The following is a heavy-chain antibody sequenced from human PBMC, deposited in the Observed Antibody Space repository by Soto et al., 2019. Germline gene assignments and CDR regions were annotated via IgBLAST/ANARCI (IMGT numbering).Heavy chain of an antibody. CDR3: ALSHVKGGYFDL. J-gene: IGHJ2*01. CDR2: IYWDDDK. D-gene: IGHD3-16*01. Sequence: QITLKESGPTLVKPTQTLTLTCTFSGFSLSTSRVGVGWFRQPPVKTLEWVALIYWDDDKHYSPSLKSMLTIPKDTSKNQVVVTMTNMDAMDTATYYCALSHVKGGYFDLWGRGTLVTVSS. V-gene: IGHV2-5*02. CDR1: GFSLSTSRVG.